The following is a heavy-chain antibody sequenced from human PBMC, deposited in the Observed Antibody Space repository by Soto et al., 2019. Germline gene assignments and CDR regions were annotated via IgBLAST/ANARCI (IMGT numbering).Heavy chain of an antibody. CDR2: INPHSGDT. Sequence: AAVKVSCKASGDMFIDYYIHWMRQAPGQGVEWMGWINPHSGDTIYARKFQGRLTMTRDTSISTAYMELSSLRYDDTAVYYCARATVQTLYYYYCMDVWGQGTTVTVSS. V-gene: IGHV1-2*02. CDR3: ARATVQTLYYYYCMDV. J-gene: IGHJ6*02. CDR1: GDMFIDYY. D-gene: IGHD3-16*01.